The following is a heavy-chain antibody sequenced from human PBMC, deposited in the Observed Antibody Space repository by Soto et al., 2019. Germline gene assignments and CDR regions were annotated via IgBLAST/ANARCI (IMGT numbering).Heavy chain of an antibody. J-gene: IGHJ4*02. CDR3: VRATYFSDSSGYTRCLDY. Sequence: PGGSLRLSCAGSGFTLSEHYIDWVRQAPGKGLEWVGRSRDKPQGYSTAYAASVKGRFTTSRDESKNSAYLQMNSLKTEDTAVYHCVRATYFSDSSGYTRCLDYWGQGTLVTVSS. CDR2: SRDKPQGYST. V-gene: IGHV3-72*01. CDR1: GFTLSEHY. D-gene: IGHD3-22*01.